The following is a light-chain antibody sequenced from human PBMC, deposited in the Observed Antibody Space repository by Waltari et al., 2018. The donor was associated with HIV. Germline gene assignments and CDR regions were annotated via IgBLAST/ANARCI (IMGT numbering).Light chain of an antibody. Sequence: QSALTQPASVSGSPGQSITISCTGTRNDVGGYTFVSWYQQHPGKAPKLIIYEVSKRPGGVSKRLSGSKSGNPASLTIAGLQAEDEADYYCTAHTSTSTWVFGGGTKLTVL. CDR3: TAHTSTSTWV. CDR2: EVS. V-gene: IGLV2-14*01. CDR1: RNDVGGYTF. J-gene: IGLJ3*02.